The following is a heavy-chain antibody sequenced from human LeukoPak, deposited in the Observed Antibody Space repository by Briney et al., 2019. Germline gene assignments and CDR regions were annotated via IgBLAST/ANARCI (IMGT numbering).Heavy chain of an antibody. Sequence: ASVTVSCKASGYTFTSYGISWVRQAPGQGLEWMGWISAYNGNTNYGQKLQGRVTMTTDTSTSTAYMELRSLRSDDTAVYYCARVGDGDAYGDPYNWFDPWGQGTLVTVSS. D-gene: IGHD4-17*01. V-gene: IGHV1-18*01. CDR3: ARVGDGDAYGDPYNWFDP. J-gene: IGHJ5*02. CDR1: GYTFTSYG. CDR2: ISAYNGNT.